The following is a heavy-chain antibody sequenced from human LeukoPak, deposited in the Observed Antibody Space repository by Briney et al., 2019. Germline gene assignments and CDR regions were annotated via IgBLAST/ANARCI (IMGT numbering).Heavy chain of an antibody. V-gene: IGHV1-3*01. CDR3: ARDLPIYGDYGIYYYYYGMDV. CDR2: INAGNGNT. D-gene: IGHD4-17*01. Sequence: ASVKVSCKASGYTFTSYAMHWVRQAPGQRLEWMGWINAGNGNTKYSQKFQGRVTMTRGTSTSTVYMELSSLRSEDTAVYYCARDLPIYGDYGIYYYYYGMDVWGQGTTVTVSS. CDR1: GYTFTSYA. J-gene: IGHJ6*02.